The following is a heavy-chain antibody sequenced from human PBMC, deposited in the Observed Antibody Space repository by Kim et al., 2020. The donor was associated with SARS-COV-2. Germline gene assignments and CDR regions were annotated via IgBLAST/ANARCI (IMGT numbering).Heavy chain of an antibody. Sequence: SETLSLTCTVSGGSISSYYWSWIRQPPGKGLEWIGYIYYSGSTNYNPSLKSRVTISVDTSKNQFSLKLSSVTAADTAVYYCARQRGYYDILTGYYRPYYFDYWGQGTLVTVSS. J-gene: IGHJ4*02. V-gene: IGHV4-59*01. D-gene: IGHD3-9*01. CDR2: IYYSGST. CDR1: GGSISSYY. CDR3: ARQRGYYDILTGYYRPYYFDY.